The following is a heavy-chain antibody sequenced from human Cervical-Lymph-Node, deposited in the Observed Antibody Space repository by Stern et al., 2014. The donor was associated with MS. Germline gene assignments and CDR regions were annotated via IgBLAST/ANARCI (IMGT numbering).Heavy chain of an antibody. J-gene: IGHJ4*02. Sequence: VQLVQSGGGLVKPGGSLRLSCVASGFTFSSYGMNWVRQAPGKGLEWVSSISSRTTYIYYADSVKGRFTISRDNAENSLYLQMNSLRVEDTAVYFCARYGPYSGSYQLDYWGQGTLVTVSS. CDR1: GFTFSSYG. CDR2: ISSRTTYI. D-gene: IGHD1-26*01. V-gene: IGHV3-21*01. CDR3: ARYGPYSGSYQLDY.